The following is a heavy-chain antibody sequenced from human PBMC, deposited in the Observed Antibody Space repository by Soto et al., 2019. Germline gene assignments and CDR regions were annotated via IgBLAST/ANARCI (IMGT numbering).Heavy chain of an antibody. CDR3: ARDIPSGGVKRXTMVRGQPTHYYYGMDV. Sequence: GGSLRLSCAASGFTFSSYGMHWVRQAPGKGLEWVAVIWYDGSNKYYADSVKGRFTISRDNSKNTLYLQMNSLRAEDTAVYYCARDIPSGGVKRXTMVRGQPTHYYYGMDVWGQGTTVTVSS. CDR1: GFTFSSYG. J-gene: IGHJ6*02. CDR2: IWYDGSNK. V-gene: IGHV3-33*01. D-gene: IGHD3-10*01.